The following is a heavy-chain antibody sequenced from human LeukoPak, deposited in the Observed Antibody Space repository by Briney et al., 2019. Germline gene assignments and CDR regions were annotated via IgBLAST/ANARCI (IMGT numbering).Heavy chain of an antibody. CDR3: ARAREDYDILTGRYYYYGMDV. J-gene: IGHJ6*02. CDR1: GFTFSSYD. D-gene: IGHD3-9*01. V-gene: IGHV3-13*01. Sequence: GGSLRLSCAASGFTFSSYDMHWVRQATGKSLEWVSAIGTAGDTYYPGSVKGRFTISRENAKNSLYLQMNSLRAGDTAVYYCARAREDYDILTGRYYYYGMDVWGQGTTVTVSS. CDR2: IGTAGDT.